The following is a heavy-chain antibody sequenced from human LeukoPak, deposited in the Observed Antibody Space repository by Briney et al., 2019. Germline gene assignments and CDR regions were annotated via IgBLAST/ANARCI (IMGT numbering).Heavy chain of an antibody. Sequence: PSETLSLTCPVSGGSVSSSSYYWGWIRQPPGKGLEWIGSIYYSGSTYYNPSLKSRVTISVDTSKNQFSLKLSSVTAADTAVYYCARGVTMIVVVIHDWYFDLWGRGTLVTVSS. CDR1: GGSVSSSSYY. D-gene: IGHD3-22*01. J-gene: IGHJ2*01. CDR3: ARGVTMIVVVIHDWYFDL. V-gene: IGHV4-39*01. CDR2: IYYSGST.